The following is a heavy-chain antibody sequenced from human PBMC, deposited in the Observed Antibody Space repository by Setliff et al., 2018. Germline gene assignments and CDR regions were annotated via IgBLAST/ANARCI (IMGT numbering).Heavy chain of an antibody. D-gene: IGHD2-2*03. Sequence: PGGSLRLSCVASGFTFSNYGMHWVRQAPGKGLEWATYIQHDGNIKHYADSVKGRCTISRDNSKNTLYLQMNSLRAEDTAVYYCARDGYCSSTSCPGWFDPWGQGTLVTVS. V-gene: IGHV3-30*02. J-gene: IGHJ5*02. CDR1: GFTFSNYG. CDR2: IQHDGNIK. CDR3: ARDGYCSSTSCPGWFDP.